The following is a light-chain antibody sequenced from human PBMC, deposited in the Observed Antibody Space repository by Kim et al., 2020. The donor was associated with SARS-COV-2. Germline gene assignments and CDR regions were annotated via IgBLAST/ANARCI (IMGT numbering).Light chain of an antibody. Sequence: SPGERPPLSYRASQSVSSNYLAGYQQKPGQAPRLLIYGASSRATGIPDRFSGSGSGTDFTLTITRLEPEDFAVYYCQQYSSSPATFGQGTKLEI. CDR3: QQYSSSPAT. CDR1: QSVSSNY. J-gene: IGKJ1*01. CDR2: GAS. V-gene: IGKV3-20*01.